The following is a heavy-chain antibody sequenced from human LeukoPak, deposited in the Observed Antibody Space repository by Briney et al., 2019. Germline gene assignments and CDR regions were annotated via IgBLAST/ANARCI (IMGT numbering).Heavy chain of an antibody. J-gene: IGHJ6*04. CDR1: GFTFSSYW. CDR3: ARDLGWNDDYYYYGMDV. D-gene: IGHD1-1*01. Sequence: GGSLRLSCAASGFTFSSYWMSWVRQAPGKGLEGVANIKQDGSEKYYVDSVKGRFTISRDNAKNSLYLQMNSLRAEDTAVYYCARDLGWNDDYYYYGMDVWGKGTTVAVSS. V-gene: IGHV3-7*03. CDR2: IKQDGSEK.